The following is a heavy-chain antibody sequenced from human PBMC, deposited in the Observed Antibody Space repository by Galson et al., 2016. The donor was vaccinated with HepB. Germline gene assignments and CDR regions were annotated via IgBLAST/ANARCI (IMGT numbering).Heavy chain of an antibody. J-gene: IGHJ4*02. Sequence: SETLSLTCAVYGDSVXXXKWXXXVRXXPGXXXEWXXXIXXXRSXXXNPSXKSRLTXPVDKSKNXXSLGLNSVTAADTXXYFCARGGDWRLDYWGQGSLVTVSS. V-gene: IGHV4-4*02. D-gene: IGHD2-21*02. CDR3: ARGGDWRLDY. CDR1: GDSVXXXKW. CDR2: IXXXRSX.